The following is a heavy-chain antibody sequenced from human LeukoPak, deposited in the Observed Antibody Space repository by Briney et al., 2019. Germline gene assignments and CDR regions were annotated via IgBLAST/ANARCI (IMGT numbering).Heavy chain of an antibody. Sequence: ASVKVSCKASGYTFTGYYMHWVRQAPGQGLEWMGWINPNSGGTNYAQKFQGRVTMTRDTSISTAYMELSRLRSDDTAVYYCARGGWGFSAANWFDPWGQGTLVTVSS. CDR2: INPNSGGT. V-gene: IGHV1-2*02. CDR3: ARGGWGFSAANWFDP. D-gene: IGHD3-16*01. J-gene: IGHJ5*02. CDR1: GYTFTGYY.